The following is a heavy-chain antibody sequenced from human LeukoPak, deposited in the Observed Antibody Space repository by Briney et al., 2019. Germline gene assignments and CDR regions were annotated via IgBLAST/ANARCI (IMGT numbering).Heavy chain of an antibody. J-gene: IGHJ4*02. V-gene: IGHV3-30-3*01. D-gene: IGHD6-19*01. Sequence: GGSLRLSCAASGFTFSSYAMHWVRQAPGKGLEWVAVISYDGSNKYYADSVKGRFTISRDNSKNTLYLQMNSLRAEDTAVYYCARDQLKEAVAGFFDYWGRGTLVTVSS. CDR2: ISYDGSNK. CDR1: GFTFSSYA. CDR3: ARDQLKEAVAGFFDY.